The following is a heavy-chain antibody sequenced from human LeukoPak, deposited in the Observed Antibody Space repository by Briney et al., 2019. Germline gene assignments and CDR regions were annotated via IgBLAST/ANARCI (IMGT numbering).Heavy chain of an antibody. CDR2: INTDGTVT. J-gene: IGHJ4*02. CDR3: ATKQWLAPPPDS. V-gene: IGHV3-74*01. Sequence: AAGSLRLSCAASGFTFSKYWMLWVRHAPGKGLESVSRINTDGTVTTYTDSVKGRFTVSRDNADNTMFLQMNSVRDEDTAVYYCATKQWLAPPPDSWGQGTPVTVSS. CDR1: GFTFSKYW. D-gene: IGHD6-19*01.